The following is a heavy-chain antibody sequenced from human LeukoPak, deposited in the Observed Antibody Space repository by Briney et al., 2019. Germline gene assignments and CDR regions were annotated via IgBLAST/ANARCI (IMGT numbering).Heavy chain of an antibody. D-gene: IGHD3-9*01. CDR1: GYTFTGYY. V-gene: IGHV1-2*02. J-gene: IGHJ4*02. CDR3: ARDLHDILTRYQEYYFDY. Sequence: ASVKVSCKASGYTFTGYYMHWVRQAPGQGLEWMGWINPNSGGTNYAQKFQGRVTMTRDTSISTAYMELSRLRSDDTAVYYCARDLHDILTRYQEYYFDYWGQGTLVTVSS. CDR2: INPNSGGT.